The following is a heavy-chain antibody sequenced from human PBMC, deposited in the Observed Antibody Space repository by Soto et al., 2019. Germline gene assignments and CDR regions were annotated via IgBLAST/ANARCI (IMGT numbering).Heavy chain of an antibody. V-gene: IGHV1-69*13. Sequence: SVKVSCKASGGTFSSYAISWVRQAPGQGLEWMGGIIPIFGTANYAQKFQGRVTITADESTSTAYMELSSLRSEDTAVYYCARDDYGDYGGGYYYGMDVWGQGTAVTVSS. CDR3: ARDDYGDYGGGYYYGMDV. D-gene: IGHD4-17*01. CDR2: IIPIFGTA. CDR1: GGTFSSYA. J-gene: IGHJ6*02.